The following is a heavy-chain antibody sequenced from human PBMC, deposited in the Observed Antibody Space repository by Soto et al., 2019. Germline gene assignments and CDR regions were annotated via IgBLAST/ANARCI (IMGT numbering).Heavy chain of an antibody. V-gene: IGHV1-8*01. CDR3: ARANSAGVQGGWFVP. CDR1: GYPFTRYD. J-gene: IGHJ5*02. D-gene: IGHD2-15*01. Sequence: QVQLVQSAAEVKKPWASVTVSCKAAGYPFTRYDIHWVRQATGPGLAWMGWMNPNSGNTGYAQKFQGRVTMTRNTSISTAYMELSSLRSEETAVCYCARANSAGVQGGWFVPWVQGTLVTVSS. CDR2: MNPNSGNT.